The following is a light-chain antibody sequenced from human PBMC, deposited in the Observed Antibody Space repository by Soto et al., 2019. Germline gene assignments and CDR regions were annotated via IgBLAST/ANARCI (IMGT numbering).Light chain of an antibody. CDR3: ATWDDSLSGHVV. CDR1: GSNIGRNY. Sequence: QAVVTQPPSASETPGQRVTISCSGSGSNIGRNYVSWYQQVPGTAPKLVILRNIRRASGVPDRFSGSKSGTSASLAISGLRSEDEVDYYCATWDDSLSGHVVFGGGTKLTVL. CDR2: RNI. V-gene: IGLV1-47*01. J-gene: IGLJ2*01.